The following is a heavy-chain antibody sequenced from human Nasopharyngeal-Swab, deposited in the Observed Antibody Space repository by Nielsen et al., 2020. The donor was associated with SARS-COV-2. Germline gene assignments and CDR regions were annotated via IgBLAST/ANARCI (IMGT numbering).Heavy chain of an antibody. Sequence: GGSLRLSCAVSGFTFSGSTMHWVRQASGKGLEWVGRIRSKANNYATAYAASVSGRFTISRDDSKNTAYLQMNSLKTEDTAVYYCTSTYSSSSEGYFDYWGQGTLVPSPQ. CDR2: IRSKANNYAT. CDR3: TSTYSSSSEGYFDY. J-gene: IGHJ4*02. D-gene: IGHD6-6*01. V-gene: IGHV3-73*01. CDR1: GFTFSGST.